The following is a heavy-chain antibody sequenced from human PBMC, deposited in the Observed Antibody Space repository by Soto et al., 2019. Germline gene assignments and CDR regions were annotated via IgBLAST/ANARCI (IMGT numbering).Heavy chain of an antibody. CDR1: GFTFSSYG. V-gene: IGHV3-33*01. CDR2: IWYDGSNK. J-gene: IGHJ6*02. CDR3: ARERGIVVVPAAIRSYYYYGMDV. D-gene: IGHD2-2*01. Sequence: GGSLRLSCAASGFTFSSYGMHWVRQAPGEGLEWVAVIWYDGSNKYYADSVKGRFTISRDNSKNTLYLQMNSLRAEDTAVYYCARERGIVVVPAAIRSYYYYGMDVWGQGTTVTVSS.